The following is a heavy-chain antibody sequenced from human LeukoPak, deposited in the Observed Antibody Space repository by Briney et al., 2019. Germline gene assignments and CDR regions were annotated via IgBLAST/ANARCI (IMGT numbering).Heavy chain of an antibody. CDR2: ISSSSSYI. D-gene: IGHD3-10*01. Sequence: GGSLRLSCAASGFTFSSYSMNWVRQAPGKGLEWVSFISSSSSYIYYADSMKGRFTISRDNAKNSLYLQMNSLRAEDTAVYYCARDRNYYGSGLHFAPWGQGTLVTVSS. CDR1: GFTFSSYS. CDR3: ARDRNYYGSGLHFAP. J-gene: IGHJ5*02. V-gene: IGHV3-21*01.